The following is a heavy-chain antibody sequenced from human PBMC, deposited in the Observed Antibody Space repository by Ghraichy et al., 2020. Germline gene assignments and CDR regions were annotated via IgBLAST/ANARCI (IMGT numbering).Heavy chain of an antibody. J-gene: IGHJ6*03. V-gene: IGHV3-21*01. CDR2: ISSSSSYI. CDR3: ARDSAAAATDYYYYYMDV. CDR1: GFTFSSYS. Sequence: GGSLRLSCAASGFTFSSYSMNWVRQAPGKGLEWVSSISSSSSYIYYADSVKGRFTISRDNAKNSLYLQMNSLRAEDTAVYYCARDSAAAATDYYYYYMDVWGKGTTVTVSS. D-gene: IGHD6-13*01.